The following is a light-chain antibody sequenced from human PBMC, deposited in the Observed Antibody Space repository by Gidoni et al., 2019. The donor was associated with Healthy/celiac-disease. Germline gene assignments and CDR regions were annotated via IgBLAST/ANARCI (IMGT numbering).Light chain of an antibody. CDR1: IRDVGGYNS. CDR2: EVS. J-gene: IGLJ2*01. V-gene: IGLV2-8*01. Sequence: QPDLTQPPPASGSTGQSVTISCTGAIRDVGGYNSVSCYQQPPGKAPKLMIYEVSTRPSGVPDRFSCSKSGNTASLTVSGLQAEDEADYYCSSYAGSNNLVFGGGTKLTVL. CDR3: SSYAGSNNLV.